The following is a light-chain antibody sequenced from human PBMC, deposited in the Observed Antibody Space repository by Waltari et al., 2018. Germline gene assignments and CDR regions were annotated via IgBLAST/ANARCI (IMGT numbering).Light chain of an antibody. J-gene: IGKJ1*01. Sequence: AIRLTQSPSSIAASTGDRVTITCRASQGVGSYLAWYQQKSGRAPKLLLYASSSLEAEVPSRFGGSGSGTDFTLTISCLQSEDFASYFCQQYYSDPVTFGQGTRV. CDR3: QQYYSDPVT. CDR2: ASS. V-gene: IGKV1-8*01. CDR1: QGVGSY.